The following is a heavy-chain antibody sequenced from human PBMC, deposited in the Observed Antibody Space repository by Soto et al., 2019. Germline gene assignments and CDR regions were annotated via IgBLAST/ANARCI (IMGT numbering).Heavy chain of an antibody. V-gene: IGHV4-30-4*01. Sequence: SETLSLTCTVSGGSISSGDYYWSWIRQPPGKGLEWIGYIYYSGTTYYNPSLKSRVSLSLDTSKNHFSLRLTSVTAADTAVYYCARGVDFEGFSPYGMDVWGQGTTVTVSS. J-gene: IGHJ6*02. CDR1: GGSISSGDYY. D-gene: IGHD3-3*01. CDR3: ARGVDFEGFSPYGMDV. CDR2: IYYSGTT.